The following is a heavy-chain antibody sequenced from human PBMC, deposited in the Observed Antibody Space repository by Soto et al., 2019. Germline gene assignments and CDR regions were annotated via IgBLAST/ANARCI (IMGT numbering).Heavy chain of an antibody. CDR3: ARDLGNYGDYYFDY. Sequence: PSETLSLTCTVSGGSISSYYWSWIRQPPGKGLEWIGYIYYSGSTNYNPSLKSRVTISVDTSKNQFSLKLSSVTAADTAVYYCARDLGNYGDYYFDYWGQGTLVTVS. J-gene: IGHJ4*02. CDR2: IYYSGST. D-gene: IGHD4-17*01. CDR1: GGSISSYY. V-gene: IGHV4-59*01.